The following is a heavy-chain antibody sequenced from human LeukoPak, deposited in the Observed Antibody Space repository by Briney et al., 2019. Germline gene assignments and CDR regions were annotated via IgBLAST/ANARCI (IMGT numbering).Heavy chain of an antibody. D-gene: IGHD4-17*01. CDR3: ARVDYGDYIDYYYYGMDV. J-gene: IGHJ6*02. CDR1: GGSFSGYY. V-gene: IGHV4-34*01. CDR2: INHSGST. Sequence: SETLSLTCAVYGGSFSGYYWSWIRQPPGKGLEWIGEINHSGSTNYNPSLKSRVTISVDTSKNQFSLKLSSVTAADTAVYYCARVDYGDYIDYYYYGMDVWGQGPRSPSP.